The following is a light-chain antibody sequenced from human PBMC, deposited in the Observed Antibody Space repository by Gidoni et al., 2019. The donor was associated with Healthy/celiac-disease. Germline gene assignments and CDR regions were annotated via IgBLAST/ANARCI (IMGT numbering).Light chain of an antibody. J-gene: IGKJ1*01. CDR2: DAS. CDR3: QQRSNWPT. V-gene: IGKV3-11*01. Sequence: DIVLPQSPATLSLSPGERATLSCRASQSVSSYLAWYQQKPGQAPRLLIYDASNRATGIPARFSGSGSGTDFTLTISSLEPEEFAVYYCQQRSNWPTFGQXTKVEIK. CDR1: QSVSSY.